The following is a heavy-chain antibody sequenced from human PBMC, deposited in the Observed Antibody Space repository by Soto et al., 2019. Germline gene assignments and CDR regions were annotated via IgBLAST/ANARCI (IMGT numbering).Heavy chain of an antibody. CDR3: AREPEIGSGWYHGHYYGMDV. Sequence: PSQTLSLTCAISGDSVSRNSAAWSWIRPSPSRGLEWLGRTYYRSKWYNDYAVSVKSRITINPDTSKNQFSLQLNSVTPEDTAVYYCAREPEIGSGWYHGHYYGMDVWGQGTTVTVSS. CDR1: GDSVSRNSAA. V-gene: IGHV6-1*01. D-gene: IGHD6-19*01. J-gene: IGHJ6*02. CDR2: TYYRSKWYN.